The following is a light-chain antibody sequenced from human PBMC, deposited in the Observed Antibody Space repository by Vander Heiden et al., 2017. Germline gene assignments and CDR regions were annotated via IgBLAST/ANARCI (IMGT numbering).Light chain of an antibody. CDR1: SSNIGAGYE. CDR3: QSYDNSLSAWV. CDR2: GKV. J-gene: IGLJ3*02. V-gene: IGLV1-40*01. Sequence: QSVLTQPPSVSGAPGQRVTISCTWSSSNIGAGYEVHWYQQLPLTAPKLLIYGKVNRPSGVPDRIAGSKSGTAASLAITGLQADDEADYYGQSYDNSLSAWVFGGGTKLTVL.